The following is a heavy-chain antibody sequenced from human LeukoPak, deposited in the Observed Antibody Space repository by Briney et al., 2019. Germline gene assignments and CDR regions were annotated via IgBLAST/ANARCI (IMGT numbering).Heavy chain of an antibody. Sequence: GGSLRLSCAASGFTFRSYAMSWVRQAPGKGLEWVSSINGGGDSTDYADSVKGRFTISRDNSENTLYPQMNSLRAEDTAIYYCARDQSVTNHYYGMDVWGQGTTVTVSS. CDR3: ARDQSVTNHYYGMDV. J-gene: IGHJ6*02. D-gene: IGHD4-17*01. CDR2: INGGGDST. CDR1: GFTFRSYA. V-gene: IGHV3-23*01.